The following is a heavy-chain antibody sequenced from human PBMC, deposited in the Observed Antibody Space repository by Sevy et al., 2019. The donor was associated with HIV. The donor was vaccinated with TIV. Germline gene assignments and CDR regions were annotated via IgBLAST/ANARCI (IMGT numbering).Heavy chain of an antibody. Sequence: EGSLRLSCGASGFTFSRYSMNWVRQAPGKGLEWVSSISSGNSYIYYADSVKGRFTISRDNAKNSLYLHMNSLRAEDTAVYYCARGSGAVVAGNYFDYRGQGILVTVSS. CDR2: ISSGNSYI. V-gene: IGHV3-21*01. CDR3: ARGSGAVVAGNYFDY. D-gene: IGHD6-19*01. J-gene: IGHJ4*02. CDR1: GFTFSRYS.